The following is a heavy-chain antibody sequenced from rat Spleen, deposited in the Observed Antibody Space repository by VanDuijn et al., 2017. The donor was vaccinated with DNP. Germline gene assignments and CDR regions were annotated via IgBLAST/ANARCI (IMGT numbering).Heavy chain of an antibody. D-gene: IGHD1-3*01. V-gene: IGHV2-41*01. CDR1: GFSLTSYN. CDR2: IWNHGPT. J-gene: IGHJ4*01. Sequence: QVQLKESGPGLVQPSQTLSLTCTVAGFSLTSYNVHWVRQPPGKGLEWMGVIWNHGPTRYNSAFKSRLSFSKATSKSQVFLKMNSLQTEDTATYYCASTLVNYGTYGYYAMDAWGQGTSVTVSS. CDR3: ASTLVNYGTYGYYAMDA.